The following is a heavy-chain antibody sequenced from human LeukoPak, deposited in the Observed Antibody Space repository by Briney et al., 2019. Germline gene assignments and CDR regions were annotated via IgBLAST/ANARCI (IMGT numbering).Heavy chain of an antibody. Sequence: SVRVSCKASGGTFSSYAISWVRQAPGQGVEWMGGIIPILGIANYAQKFQGRVTITADKSTSTAYMELSSLRSEDTAVYYCARSYLYSSDLANDYWGQGTLVTVSS. CDR3: ARSYLYSSDLANDY. J-gene: IGHJ4*02. V-gene: IGHV1-69*10. D-gene: IGHD3-22*01. CDR1: GGTFSSYA. CDR2: IIPILGIA.